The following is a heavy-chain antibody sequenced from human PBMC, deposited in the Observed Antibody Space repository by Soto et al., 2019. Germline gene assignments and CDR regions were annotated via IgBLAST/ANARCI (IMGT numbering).Heavy chain of an antibody. J-gene: IGHJ6*03. CDR3: ARESGGATATLDYYCFYMDV. D-gene: IGHD5-12*01. V-gene: IGHV1-2*04. CDR2: INPNSGVT. CDR1: GDSFNDYY. Sequence: QVQLVQSGAEVRKPGASVTVSCRSSGDSFNDYYIHWVRQAPGQGLEWMGWINPNSGVTKYAQKLQGWVSTTSDTSIRTVYMQLSRLRSDDAAVYYGARESGGATATLDYYCFYMDVWGTGTTVTVSS.